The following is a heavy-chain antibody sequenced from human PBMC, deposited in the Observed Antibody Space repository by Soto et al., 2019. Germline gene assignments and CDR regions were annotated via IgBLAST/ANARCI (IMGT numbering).Heavy chain of an antibody. CDR1: GFAFTSYG. Sequence: GGSLRLSCAASGFAFTSYGMHWVRQAPGKGLEWMALILHDGSAEYYADSVKGRFTISRDNSKNTLYLQMNSLRAEDTAVYYCARSRDGYSFYFYYGMDGWGQGTTVTVSS. V-gene: IGHV3-30*03. CDR2: ILHDGSAE. J-gene: IGHJ6*02. CDR3: ARSRDGYSFYFYYGMDG. D-gene: IGHD4-4*01.